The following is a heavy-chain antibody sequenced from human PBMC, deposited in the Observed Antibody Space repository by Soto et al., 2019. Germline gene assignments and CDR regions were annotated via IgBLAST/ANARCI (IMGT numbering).Heavy chain of an antibody. D-gene: IGHD3-9*01. Sequence: PGGSLRLSCAASGFTVSSNYMSWVRQAPGKGLEWVSVIYSGGSTYYADSVKGRFTISRDNSENTLYLQMNSLRAEDTAVYYCATHQLRYFDWLLKGVYYFDYWGQGTLVTVSS. J-gene: IGHJ4*02. V-gene: IGHV3-53*01. CDR2: IYSGGST. CDR3: ATHQLRYFDWLLKGVYYFDY. CDR1: GFTVSSNY.